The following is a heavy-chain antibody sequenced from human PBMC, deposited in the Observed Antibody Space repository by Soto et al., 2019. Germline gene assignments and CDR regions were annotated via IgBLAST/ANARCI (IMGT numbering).Heavy chain of an antibody. CDR2: INHSGGT. Sequence: PSETLSLTCGVNGGSFIGFSWIFIRHPPFKWLEWIVEINHSGGTKYNPSLKSRVSISVDSSKNQFSLKLTSVTSADTAVYYCARGSMIFGVVALSNWFDPWGQGSLVTVSS. D-gene: IGHD3-3*01. J-gene: IGHJ5*02. V-gene: IGHV4-34*01. CDR1: GGSFIGFS. CDR3: ARGSMIFGVVALSNWFDP.